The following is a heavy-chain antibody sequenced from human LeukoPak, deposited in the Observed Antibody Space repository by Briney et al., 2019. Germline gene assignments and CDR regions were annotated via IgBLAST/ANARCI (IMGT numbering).Heavy chain of an antibody. CDR2: IKSKTDGGTT. D-gene: IGHD6-19*01. J-gene: IGHJ4*02. CDR3: TTRNFSSGWILFDY. Sequence: GGSLRLSCAASGFTFSNAWMSWVRQAPGKGLEWVGRIKSKTDGGTTDYAAPVKGRFTISRDDSKNTLYLQMNSLKTEDTAVYYRTTRNFSSGWILFDYWGQGTLVTVSS. CDR1: GFTFSNAW. V-gene: IGHV3-15*01.